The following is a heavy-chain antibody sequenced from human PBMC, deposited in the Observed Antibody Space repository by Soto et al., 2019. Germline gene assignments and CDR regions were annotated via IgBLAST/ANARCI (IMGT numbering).Heavy chain of an antibody. CDR2: ISSDGSST. J-gene: IGHJ6*03. CDR3: ARHMVFCDYYYYYMDV. CDR1: GFTFSGNW. D-gene: IGHD3-10*01. Sequence: EVQLEESGGGLVQPGGSLRLSCAASGFTFSGNWMHWVRQAPGKGLVWVSRISSDGSSTTYADSVKGRFTISRDNAKKTLYLQMNSLRAEDTAVYYCARHMVFCDYYYYYMDVWGKGTTVTVSS. V-gene: IGHV3-74*01.